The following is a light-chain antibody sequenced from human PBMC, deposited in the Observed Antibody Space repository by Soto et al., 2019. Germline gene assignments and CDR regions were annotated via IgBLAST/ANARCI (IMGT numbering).Light chain of an antibody. CDR2: SNN. J-gene: IGLJ3*02. V-gene: IGLV1-47*02. Sequence: QSVLTQPPSASGTPGQRVTISCSGSSSNIGNNYVHWYQQLPGTAPKLLIYSNNQRPSGVPDRFSASKSGTSASLAISGLRSEDEADYYCAAWDDSLIWVFGGGTKVTVL. CDR3: AAWDDSLIWV. CDR1: SSNIGNNY.